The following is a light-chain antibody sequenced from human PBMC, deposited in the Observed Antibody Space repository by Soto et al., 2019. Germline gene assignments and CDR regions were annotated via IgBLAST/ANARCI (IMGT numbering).Light chain of an antibody. CDR3: SSYSSSRTYV. CDR2: EVS. J-gene: IGLJ1*01. Sequence: QSALTQPPSVSGSPGQSVTISCTGTSSDVGSYNCVSWYQQPPGTAPKLIIYEVSTRPSGVPDRFSGSKSGNTASLTISGLQAEDESDYYCSSYSSSRTYVFGTGTKLTVL. V-gene: IGLV2-18*02. CDR1: SSDVGSYNC.